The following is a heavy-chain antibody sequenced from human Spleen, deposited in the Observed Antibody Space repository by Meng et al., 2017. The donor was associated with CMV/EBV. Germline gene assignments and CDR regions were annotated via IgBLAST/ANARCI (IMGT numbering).Heavy chain of an antibody. J-gene: IGHJ6*02. CDR2: IYYSGST. V-gene: IGHV4-31*03. CDR3: AREGGQYSGSSYYGMDV. CDR1: GGSISSGGYY. D-gene: IGHD1-26*01. Sequence: SETLSLTCTVSGGSISSGGYYWSWIRQHPGKGLEWIGYIYYSGSTYYNPSLKSRVTISVDTSKNQFSLKLSSVTAADTAVYYCAREGGQYSGSSYYGMDVWGQGTTVTVSS.